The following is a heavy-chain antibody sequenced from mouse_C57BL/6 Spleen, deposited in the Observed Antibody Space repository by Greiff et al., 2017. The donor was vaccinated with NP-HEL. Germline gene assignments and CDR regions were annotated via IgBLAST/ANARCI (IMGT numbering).Heavy chain of an antibody. CDR2: IDPNSGGT. V-gene: IGHV1-72*01. CDR3: ARGNYGNYLYYFDY. Sequence: QVQGKQNGAELVKPGASVKLSCKASGYTFTSYWMHWVKQRPGRGLEWIGRIDPNSGGTKYNEKFKSKATLTVDKPSSTAYMQLSSLTSEDSAVYYCARGNYGNYLYYFDYWGQGTTLTVSS. J-gene: IGHJ2*01. CDR1: GYTFTSYW. D-gene: IGHD2-1*01.